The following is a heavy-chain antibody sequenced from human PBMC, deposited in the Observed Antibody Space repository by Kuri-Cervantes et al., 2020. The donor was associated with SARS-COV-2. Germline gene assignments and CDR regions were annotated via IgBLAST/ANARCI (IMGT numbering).Heavy chain of an antibody. J-gene: IGHJ4*02. D-gene: IGHD3-3*01. CDR2: INHSGST. CDR1: GGSFSGYY. V-gene: IGHV4-34*01. CDR3: AGTPYYDFWSGYYPFDY. Sequence: GSLRLSCAVYGGSFSGYYWSWIRQPPGKGLEWIGEINHSGSTNYNPSLKSQVTISVDTSKNQFSLKLSSVTAADTAVYYRAGTPYYDFWSGYYPFDYWGQGTLVTVSS.